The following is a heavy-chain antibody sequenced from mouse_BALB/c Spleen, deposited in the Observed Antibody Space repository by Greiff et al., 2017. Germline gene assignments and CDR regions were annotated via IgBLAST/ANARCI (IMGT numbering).Heavy chain of an antibody. J-gene: IGHJ1*01. V-gene: IGHV3-6*02. D-gene: IGHD2-4*01. CDR1: GYSITSGYY. Sequence: VQLKESGPGLVKPSQSLSLTCSVTGYSITSGYYWNWIRQFPGNKLEWMGYISYDGSNNYNPSLKNRISITRDTSKNQFFLKLNSVTTEDTATYYCARPRFYDYDPWYFDVWGAGTTVTVSS. CDR3: ARPRFYDYDPWYFDV. CDR2: ISYDGSN.